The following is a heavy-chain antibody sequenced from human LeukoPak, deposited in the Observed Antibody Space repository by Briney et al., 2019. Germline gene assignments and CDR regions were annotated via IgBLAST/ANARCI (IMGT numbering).Heavy chain of an antibody. Sequence: PGGSLRLSCAASGFTFSDYYMSWIRQAPGKGLEWVSYISTAGTTIYYAHSVKGRFTISRDNAKHSLSLQMNSLRAEDTAVYYCARTQRFSFDLWGRGTLVTVSS. V-gene: IGHV3-11*01. CDR2: ISTAGTTI. CDR1: GFTFSDYY. D-gene: IGHD3-3*01. J-gene: IGHJ2*01. CDR3: ARTQRFSFDL.